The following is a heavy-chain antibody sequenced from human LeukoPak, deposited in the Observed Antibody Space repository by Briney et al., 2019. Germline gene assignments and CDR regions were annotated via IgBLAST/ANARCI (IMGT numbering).Heavy chain of an antibody. CDR1: GGSISSGGYY. Sequence: SQTLSLTCTVSGGSISSGGYYWSWIRQHPGTGLEWIGYIYYSGSTYYNPSLKSQVTISVDTSKNQFSLKLSSVTAADTAVYYCARDGGGRILYWGQGTLVTVSS. CDR3: ARDGGGRILY. V-gene: IGHV4-31*01. CDR2: IYYSGST. J-gene: IGHJ4*02. D-gene: IGHD2-21*01.